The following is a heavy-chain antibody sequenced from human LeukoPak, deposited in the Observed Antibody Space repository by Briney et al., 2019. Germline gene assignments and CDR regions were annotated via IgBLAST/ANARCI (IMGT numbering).Heavy chain of an antibody. D-gene: IGHD4-11*01. V-gene: IGHV1-46*01. Sequence: GASVKVSCKASGYTFTSYYMHWVRQAPGQGLEWMGIINPSGGSTSYAQKFQGRVTMTRDTSTSTVYMELSSLRSEDTAVYFCARQTTARYYFDYWGQGTLVTVSS. CDR3: ARQTTARYYFDY. CDR2: INPSGGST. J-gene: IGHJ4*02. CDR1: GYTFTSYY.